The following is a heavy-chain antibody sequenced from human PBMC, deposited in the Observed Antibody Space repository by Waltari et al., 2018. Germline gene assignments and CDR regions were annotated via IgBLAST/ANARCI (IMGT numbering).Heavy chain of an antibody. D-gene: IGHD2-2*01. V-gene: IGHV3-23*01. CDR2: ISGREGTT. CDR1: GFTSSIYA. Sequence: EVQLLESGGGLVQPGGSLRLSCAASGFTSSIYAMRWVRRGAGKGLGWISVISGREGTTYDADSGKGRFIISRDNSKNTLYLQMNSLRAEDTAIYYCATSLTVPFDFDYWGQGTLVTVSS. CDR3: ATSLTVPFDFDY. J-gene: IGHJ4*02.